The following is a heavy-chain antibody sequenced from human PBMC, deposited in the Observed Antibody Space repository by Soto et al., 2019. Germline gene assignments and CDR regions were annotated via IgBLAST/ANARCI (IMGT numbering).Heavy chain of an antibody. Sequence: EVQLVESGGGLVQPGRSLRLSCAASGFTFDDYAMHWVRQAPGKGLEWVSGISWNSGSIGYADSVKGRFTISRDNAENSLYLQMNSLRAADTALYYCAKDMNYGDAFDIWGQGKMVTVSS. D-gene: IGHD1-7*01. J-gene: IGHJ3*02. CDR2: ISWNSGSI. CDR3: AKDMNYGDAFDI. CDR1: GFTFDDYA. V-gene: IGHV3-9*01.